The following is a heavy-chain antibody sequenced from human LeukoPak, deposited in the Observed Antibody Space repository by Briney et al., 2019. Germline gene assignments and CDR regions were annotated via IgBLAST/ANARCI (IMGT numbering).Heavy chain of an antibody. V-gene: IGHV3-48*03. CDR3: ASAMLGFDSSGYYTSDYFEN. CDR2: ISSSGNTR. CDR1: GFTFSSYA. D-gene: IGHD3-22*01. Sequence: GGSLRLSCAASGFTFSSYAMSWARQAPGKGLEWLSYISSSGNTRHYADAVKGRFTISRDNAKKSVHLEMNSLRAGDTAIYYCASAMLGFDSSGYYTSDYFENWGQGTLVTVSS. J-gene: IGHJ4*02.